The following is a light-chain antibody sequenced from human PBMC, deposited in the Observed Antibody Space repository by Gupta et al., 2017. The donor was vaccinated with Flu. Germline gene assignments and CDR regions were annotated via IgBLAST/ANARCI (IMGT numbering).Light chain of an antibody. J-gene: IGLJ2*01. CDR1: NIGSKT. CDR2: DDS. Sequence: SYVLTQPPSVSVAPGKTARITCGGNNIGSKTVHWYQQKPGQAPVLVVYDDSDRPSGIPERLSGSNSGNTATLTISRVEDGDEADYYCQVWDSSSEHQVFGGGTKLTGL. V-gene: IGLV3-21*03. CDR3: QVWDSSSEHQV.